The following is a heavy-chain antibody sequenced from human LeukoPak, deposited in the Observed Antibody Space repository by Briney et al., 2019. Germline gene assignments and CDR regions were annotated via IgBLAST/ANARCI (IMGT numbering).Heavy chain of an antibody. CDR3: AKDKGRTMVRGSFDY. CDR1: GFTFSSYA. Sequence: GGSLRLSCAASGFTFSSYAMSWVRQAPGKGLEWVSAISGSGGSTYYAASVKGRFTISRDNSKNTLYLQMNSLRAEDTAVYYCAKDKGRTMVRGSFDYWGQGTLVTVSS. D-gene: IGHD3-10*01. CDR2: ISGSGGST. J-gene: IGHJ4*02. V-gene: IGHV3-23*01.